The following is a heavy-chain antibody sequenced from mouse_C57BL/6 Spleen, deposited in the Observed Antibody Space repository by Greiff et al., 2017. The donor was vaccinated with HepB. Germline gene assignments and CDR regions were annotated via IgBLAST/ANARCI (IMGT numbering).Heavy chain of an antibody. CDR2: IDPSDSYT. V-gene: IGHV1-50*01. CDR1: GYTFTSYW. CDR3: ARKGLGSSYY. J-gene: IGHJ2*01. D-gene: IGHD1-1*01. Sequence: VQLQQPGAELVKPGASVKLSCKASGYTFTSYWMQWVKQRPGQGLEWIGEIDPSDSYTNYNQKFKGKATLTVDTSSSTAYMQLSSLTSEDSAVYYCARKGLGSSYYWGQGTTLTVSS.